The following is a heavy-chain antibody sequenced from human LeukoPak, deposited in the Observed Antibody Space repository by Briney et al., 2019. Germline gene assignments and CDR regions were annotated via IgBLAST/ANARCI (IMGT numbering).Heavy chain of an antibody. D-gene: IGHD3-9*01. J-gene: IGHJ4*02. Sequence: ASVNVSCKASGYTFTGHYMHWIRQARGQGLEWMGWIHPNSGATHYNQKLQGRVTMTSDTSIDTVYMELTSLIYDDTAVYYCARDDDWGPDYWGQGTLVTVSS. CDR2: IHPNSGAT. CDR3: ARDDDWGPDY. V-gene: IGHV1-2*02. CDR1: GYTFTGHY.